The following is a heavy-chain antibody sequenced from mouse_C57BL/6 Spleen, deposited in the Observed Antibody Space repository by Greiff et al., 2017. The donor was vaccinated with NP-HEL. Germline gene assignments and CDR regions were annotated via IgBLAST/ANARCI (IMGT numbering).Heavy chain of an antibody. J-gene: IGHJ4*01. D-gene: IGHD1-1*01. CDR3: ARGGYYDGKYAMDY. Sequence: VQLQQPGPELVKPGASVKMSCKASGYSFTDYYMNWVKQSTGQSLEWIGVINPNCGTTSYNQKFKGKATLTVDQSSSTAYMQLSSLTSEDSADYYGARGGYYDGKYAMDYWGQGTSVTVSS. CDR1: GYSFTDYY. V-gene: IGHV1-39*01. CDR2: INPNCGTT.